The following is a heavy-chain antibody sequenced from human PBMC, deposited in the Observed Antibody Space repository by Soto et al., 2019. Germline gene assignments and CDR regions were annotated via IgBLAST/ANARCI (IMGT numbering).Heavy chain of an antibody. J-gene: IGHJ4*02. D-gene: IGHD1-7*01. CDR3: ARAPPYNWNYGFDY. V-gene: IGHV4-4*07. CDR2: IYSSGST. CDR1: GGSFSSYY. Sequence: SETLSLTCTVSGGSFSSYYWSWIRQPAGKGLEWIGRIYSSGSTNYNPSLKSRVTMSVDTSKNQFSLKLSSVTAADTAVYYCARAPPYNWNYGFDYWGQGTLVTVSS.